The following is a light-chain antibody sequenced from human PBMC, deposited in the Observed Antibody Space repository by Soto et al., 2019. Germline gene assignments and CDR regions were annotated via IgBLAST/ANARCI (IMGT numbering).Light chain of an antibody. CDR1: KLGEKY. V-gene: IGLV3-1*01. CDR2: QDD. J-gene: IGLJ1*01. CDR3: QAWDSSTGV. Sequence: SYELTQPPSVSVSPGQTASITCSGDKLGEKYACWYQQKPGQSPVLVIYQDDKRPSGIPDRFSGSNSGNTATLTISGTQAMDEADYYCQAWDSSTGVFGTGTKVTVL.